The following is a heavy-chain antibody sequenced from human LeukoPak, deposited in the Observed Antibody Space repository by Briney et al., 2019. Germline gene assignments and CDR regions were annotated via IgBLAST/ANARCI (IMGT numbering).Heavy chain of an antibody. D-gene: IGHD6-13*01. CDR3: ARGRVLAQQLENFDY. J-gene: IGHJ4*02. V-gene: IGHV4-34*01. CDR2: INHSGST. Sequence: SETLSLTGAVYGGSFSGYYWSWIRQPPGKGLEWIGEINHSGSTNYNPSLKSRVTISVDTSKNQFSLKLSSVTAADTAVYYCARGRVLAQQLENFDYWGQGTLVTVSS. CDR1: GGSFSGYY.